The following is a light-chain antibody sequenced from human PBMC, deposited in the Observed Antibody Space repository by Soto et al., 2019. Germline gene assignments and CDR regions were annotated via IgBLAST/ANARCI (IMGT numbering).Light chain of an antibody. CDR3: QQSYSSSWT. V-gene: IGKV3-15*01. J-gene: IGKJ1*01. Sequence: EIVMTQSPATLSVSPGERATLSCRASQSVSSNLAWYQQKPGQAPRLLIYGASTRATGIPARFSGSGSGTDFNLTISSLQREDFATYYCQQSYSSSWTFGQGTRWIS. CDR1: QSVSSN. CDR2: GAS.